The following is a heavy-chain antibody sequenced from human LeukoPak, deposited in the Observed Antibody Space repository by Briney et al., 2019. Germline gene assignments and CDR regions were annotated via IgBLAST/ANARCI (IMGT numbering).Heavy chain of an antibody. CDR1: GYTFTSYG. V-gene: IGHV1-18*01. CDR2: ISAYNGNT. CDR3: SLSGPELAAADEDYYYYYMDV. Sequence: GASVKVSCKASGYTFTSYGISWVRQAPGQGLEWMGWISAYNGNTNYAQKLQGRVTMTTDTSTSTAYMELRSLRSDDTAVYYCSLSGPELAAADEDYYYYYMDVWGKGTTVTVSS. J-gene: IGHJ6*03. D-gene: IGHD6-13*01.